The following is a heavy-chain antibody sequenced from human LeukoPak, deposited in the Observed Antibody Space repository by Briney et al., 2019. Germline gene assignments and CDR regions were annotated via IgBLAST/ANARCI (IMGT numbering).Heavy chain of an antibody. CDR1: GGSISNDY. J-gene: IGHJ4*02. CDR2: IHTSGSA. V-gene: IGHV4-4*07. D-gene: IGHD3-22*01. CDR3: ARGRVYDSSGYYYVGEFFDS. Sequence: SETLSLTCTVSGGSISNDYWNWIRQPAGKGLEWIGRIHTSGSANYNPSLKSRVTMSLDTSKNQFSLKLTSVSAADTAVYYCARGRVYDSSGYYYVGEFFDSWGQGTLVAVSS.